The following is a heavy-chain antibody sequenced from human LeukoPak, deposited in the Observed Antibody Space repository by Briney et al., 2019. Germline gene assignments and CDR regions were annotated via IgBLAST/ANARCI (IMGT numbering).Heavy chain of an antibody. J-gene: IGHJ4*02. Sequence: ASVKVSCKASGYTFTGYCMHWVRQAPGQGLEWMGWINPNSGGTNYAQKFQGRVTMTRDTSISTAYMELSRLRSDDTAVYYCARDREPAVAGIDYWGQGTLVTVSS. CDR3: ARDREPAVAGIDY. CDR1: GYTFTGYC. CDR2: INPNSGGT. V-gene: IGHV1-2*02. D-gene: IGHD6-19*01.